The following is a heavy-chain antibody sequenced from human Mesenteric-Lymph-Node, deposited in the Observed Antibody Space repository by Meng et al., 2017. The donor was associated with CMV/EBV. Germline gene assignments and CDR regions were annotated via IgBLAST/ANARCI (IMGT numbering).Heavy chain of an antibody. J-gene: IGHJ4*02. CDR2: INPNSGGT. D-gene: IGHD5-12*01. V-gene: IGHV1-2*06. CDR3: ARDADIVATMGFDY. Sequence: KASGYTFTGYYMHWVRQAPGRGLEWMGRINPNSGGTNYAQKFQGRVTMTRDTSISTAYMELSRLRSDDTAVYYCARDADIVATMGFDYWGQGTLVTVSS. CDR1: GYTFTGYY.